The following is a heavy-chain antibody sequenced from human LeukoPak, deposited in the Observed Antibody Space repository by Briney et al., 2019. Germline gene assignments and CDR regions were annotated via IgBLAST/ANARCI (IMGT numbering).Heavy chain of an antibody. CDR1: GFTFSSYA. CDR2: ISSSSSYV. V-gene: IGHV3-21*01. Sequence: GGSLRLSCAASGFTFSSYAMSWVRQAPGKGLEWVSSISSSSSYVYYADSVKGRFTISRDNAKNSLYLQMNSLRAEDTAVYYCARIPGAAAGHWGQGTLVTVSS. J-gene: IGHJ4*02. D-gene: IGHD6-13*01. CDR3: ARIPGAAAGH.